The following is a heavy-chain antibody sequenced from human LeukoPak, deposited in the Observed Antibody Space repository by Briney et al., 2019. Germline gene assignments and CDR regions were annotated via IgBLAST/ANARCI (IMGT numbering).Heavy chain of an antibody. V-gene: IGHV1-69*04. Sequence: EASVKVSCTASGGTFSSYAINWVRQAPGQGLEWVGMIIPIFGIANYAQKFQGRVTITADNSKSTAYMELSSVRSEDTDVYYCARDHHRATDAFDYWGQGTMVTVSS. CDR3: ARDHHRATDAFDY. J-gene: IGHJ3*01. CDR2: IIPIFGIA. D-gene: IGHD1-26*01. CDR1: GGTFSSYA.